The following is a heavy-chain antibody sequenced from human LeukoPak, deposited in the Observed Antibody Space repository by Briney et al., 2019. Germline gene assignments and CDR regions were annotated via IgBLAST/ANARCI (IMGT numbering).Heavy chain of an antibody. J-gene: IGHJ4*02. CDR2: ISSSSSYI. D-gene: IGHD3-3*01. Sequence: KPGGSLRLSCAASGFTFSSYSMNWVRQAPGKGLEWVSSISSSSSYIYYADSVKGRFTISRDNAKNSLYLQMNSLRAEDTALYYCAKDGGKAPYYFDYWGQGTLVTVSS. CDR3: AKDGGKAPYYFDY. CDR1: GFTFSSYS. V-gene: IGHV3-21*04.